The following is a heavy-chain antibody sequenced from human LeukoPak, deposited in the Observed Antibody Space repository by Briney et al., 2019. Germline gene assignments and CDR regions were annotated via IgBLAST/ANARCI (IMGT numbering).Heavy chain of an antibody. V-gene: IGHV4-61*01. CDR1: GGSVNSGSYY. CDR2: IYYSGST. D-gene: IGHD3-22*01. CDR3: ARGRITMIVVDDAFDI. Sequence: SGPTLVKPSETLSLTCTVSGGSVNSGSYYWSWIRQPPGKGLEWMGYIYYSGSTNYNLSLKSRVTISVDTSKNQFSLKLSSVTAADTAVYYCARGRITMIVVDDAFDIWGQGTMVTVSS. J-gene: IGHJ3*02.